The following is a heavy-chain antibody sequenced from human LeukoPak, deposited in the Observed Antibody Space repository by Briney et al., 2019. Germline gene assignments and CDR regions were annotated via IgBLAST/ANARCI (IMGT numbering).Heavy chain of an antibody. J-gene: IGHJ5*02. CDR2: INHSGST. CDR1: GGSFSGYY. D-gene: IGHD3-3*01. V-gene: IGHV4-34*01. CDR3: ARAAPFLA. Sequence: PSETLSLTCAVYGGSFSGYYWSWIRQPPGKGLEWIGEINHSGSTNYNPSLKSRVTISVDTSKNQFSLKLSSVTAADMAVYYCARAAPFLAWGQGTLVTVSS.